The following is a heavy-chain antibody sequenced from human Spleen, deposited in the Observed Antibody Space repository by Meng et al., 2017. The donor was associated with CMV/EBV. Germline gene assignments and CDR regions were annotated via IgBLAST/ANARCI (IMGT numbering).Heavy chain of an antibody. Sequence: SVKVSCKASVDTFTKNAIRWVRQAPGQGLEWMGGIIPLLDVVKYAEKFQDRVTITADKTTSTVYMELSRLRSEDTAVYYCAKEKRWDYGSWSGPHSSWLDSWGQGTLVTVSS. CDR3: AKEKRWDYGSWSGPHSSWLDS. V-gene: IGHV1-69*10. D-gene: IGHD3-3*01. J-gene: IGHJ5*01. CDR1: VDTFTKNA. CDR2: IIPLLDVV.